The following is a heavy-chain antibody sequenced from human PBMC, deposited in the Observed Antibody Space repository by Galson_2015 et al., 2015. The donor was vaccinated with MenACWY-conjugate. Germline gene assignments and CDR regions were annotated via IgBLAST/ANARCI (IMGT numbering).Heavy chain of an antibody. CDR2: INPGGSST. CDR3: AKTRGASFYFDS. D-gene: IGHD1-26*01. V-gene: IGHV3-74*01. Sequence: SLRLSCAASGFIFNTYWMHWVRQAPGKGLVWVSRINPGGSSTTYADSVKDRFTISRDNAKNTLYLPMNSLRPEDTAVFYCAKTRGASFYFDSWGQGTLVTVSS. CDR1: GFIFNTYW. J-gene: IGHJ4*02.